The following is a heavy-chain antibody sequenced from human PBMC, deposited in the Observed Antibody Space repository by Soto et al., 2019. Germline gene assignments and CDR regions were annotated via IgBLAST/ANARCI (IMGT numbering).Heavy chain of an antibody. CDR3: ACRLIPSGSYQVLSWFDP. V-gene: IGHV4-34*01. D-gene: IGHD3-10*01. Sequence: QVQLQQWGAGLLKPSETLSLTCAVYGGSFSGYYWSWIRQPPGKGLEWIGEINHSGSTNYNPSLKSRVTISVDTSKNQFSLKLSSVTAADTAVYYCACRLIPSGSYQVLSWFDPWGQGTLVTVSS. CDR2: INHSGST. J-gene: IGHJ5*02. CDR1: GGSFSGYY.